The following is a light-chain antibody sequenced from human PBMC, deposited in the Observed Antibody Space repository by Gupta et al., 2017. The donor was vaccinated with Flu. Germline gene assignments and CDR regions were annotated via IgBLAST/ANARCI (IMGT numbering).Light chain of an antibody. Sequence: SPSSMSASVGDRVTLTGLASQGISNYLAWYQHKPGNIPKIMIYDASTWQSGGPSRLGGGGSGTNFTLTINIRKHQDVANSDGQKDNSAPFSFAKGT. CDR3: QKDNSAPFS. CDR1: QGISNY. CDR2: DAS. V-gene: IGKV1-27*01. J-gene: IGKJ2*03.